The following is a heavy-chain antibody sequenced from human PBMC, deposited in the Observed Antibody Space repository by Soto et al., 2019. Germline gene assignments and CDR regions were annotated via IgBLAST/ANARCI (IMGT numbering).Heavy chain of an antibody. V-gene: IGHV4-39*07. CDR2: IYYSGST. D-gene: IGHD3-9*01. CDR3: ARFSVGRYFEWLSAFDI. J-gene: IGHJ3*02. CDR1: GGSISSSSYY. Sequence: PSETLSLTCTVSGGSISSSSYYWGWIRQPPGKGLEWIGSIYYSGSTYYNPSLKSRVTISVDTSKNQFSLKLSSVTAADTSLCYCARFSVGRYFEWLSAFDIWGQGTMVTVSS.